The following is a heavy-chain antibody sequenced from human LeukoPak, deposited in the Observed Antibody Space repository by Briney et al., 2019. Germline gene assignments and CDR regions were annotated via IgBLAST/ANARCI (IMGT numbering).Heavy chain of an antibody. CDR2: ISASGYST. CDR3: AKDVYNWNLYFDY. Sequence: QPGGSLRLSCAASGFTFSSYAMRWVRQAPGKGLEWVSAISASGYSTYYADSVKGRFTISRDNSKKTLYLQMNSLRAEDTAIFYCAKDVYNWNLYFDYWGQGTLVTVSS. D-gene: IGHD1-20*01. V-gene: IGHV3-23*01. CDR1: GFTFSSYA. J-gene: IGHJ4*02.